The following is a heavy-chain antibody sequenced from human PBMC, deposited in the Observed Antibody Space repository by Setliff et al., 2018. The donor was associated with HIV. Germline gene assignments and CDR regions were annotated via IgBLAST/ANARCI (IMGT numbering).Heavy chain of an antibody. J-gene: IGHJ3*02. D-gene: IGHD4-4*01. Sequence: LSLTCAVSGYSISTNEWWGWIRQPPGKGLAWIGYISNSGKIYYDPSPNSRVTLSADTSKNQLSLKLTSVTAEDTGVYYCARTVPHSAAQDAFDIWGQGTVVT. CDR3: ARTVPHSAAQDAFDI. CDR2: ISNSGKI. CDR1: GYSISTNEW. V-gene: IGHV4-28*02.